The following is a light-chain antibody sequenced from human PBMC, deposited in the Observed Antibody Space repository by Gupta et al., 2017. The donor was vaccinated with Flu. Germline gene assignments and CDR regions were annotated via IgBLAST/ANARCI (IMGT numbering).Light chain of an antibody. CDR2: GAS. CDR1: QSVSSNY. J-gene: IGKJ1*01. Sequence: EIVLTQSPGILSLSPGERATLSCRASQSVSSNYLAWYQQKPGQAPRLFISGASSRATGIPDRFSGSGSGTDFTLTISRLEPEDFAVYYCQQYGRSPTTFGQGTKVEIK. V-gene: IGKV3-20*01. CDR3: QQYGRSPTT.